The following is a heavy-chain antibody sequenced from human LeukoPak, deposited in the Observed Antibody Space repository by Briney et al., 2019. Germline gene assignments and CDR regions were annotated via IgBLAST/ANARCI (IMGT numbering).Heavy chain of an antibody. D-gene: IGHD6-13*01. CDR2: MKYDGSEK. Sequence: TGGSLRLSCAASGLTFSSYWMSWVRRAPGKWLEWVANMKYDGSEKYYVDSVKGRFTISRDNAKNSLYLQMNSLRAEDTAVYYCARDIEAAGLFLDYWGQGTLVTVSS. J-gene: IGHJ4*02. CDR1: GLTFSSYW. V-gene: IGHV3-7*01. CDR3: ARDIEAAGLFLDY.